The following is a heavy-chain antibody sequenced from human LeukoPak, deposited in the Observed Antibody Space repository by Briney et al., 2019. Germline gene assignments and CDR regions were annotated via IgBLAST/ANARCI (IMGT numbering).Heavy chain of an antibody. Sequence: ASVKVSCKASGYTFTSYGISWVRQAPGQGLEWMGWISAYNGNTNYAQKLQGRVTMTTDTSTSTAYMELRSLRSDDTAVYYCARDSPEVPAAMWIDYWAREPWSPSPQ. V-gene: IGHV1-18*01. D-gene: IGHD2-2*01. J-gene: IGHJ4*02. CDR3: ARDSPEVPAAMWIDY. CDR2: ISAYNGNT. CDR1: GYTFTSYG.